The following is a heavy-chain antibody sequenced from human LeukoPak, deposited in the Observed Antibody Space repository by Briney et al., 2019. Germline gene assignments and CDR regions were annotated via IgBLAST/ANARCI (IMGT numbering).Heavy chain of an antibody. CDR2: IYPGDSGT. D-gene: IGHD3-22*01. Sequence: GESLKISCKGSGYSFTSYWIGWVRQMPGKGLEWMGIIYPGDSGTRYSPSFQGQVTISADKSISTAYLQWSGLKASDTAMYYCATGTVYYYDSSGYYNDYWGQGTLVTVSS. CDR3: ATGTVYYYDSSGYYNDY. V-gene: IGHV5-51*01. J-gene: IGHJ4*02. CDR1: GYSFTSYW.